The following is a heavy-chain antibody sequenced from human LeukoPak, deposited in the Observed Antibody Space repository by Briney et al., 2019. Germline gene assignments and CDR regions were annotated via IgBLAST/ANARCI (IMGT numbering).Heavy chain of an antibody. J-gene: IGHJ6*04. CDR2: INHSGST. D-gene: IGHD2/OR15-2a*01. CDR3: ARLGLLGDV. V-gene: IGHV4-30-2*01. CDR1: GDSISSGDYY. Sequence: SQTLSLTCTVSGDSISSGDYYWSWIRQPPGKGLEWIGEINHSGSTNYNPSLKSRVTISVDTSKNQFSLKLSSVTAADTAVYYCARLGLLGDVWGKGTTVTVSS.